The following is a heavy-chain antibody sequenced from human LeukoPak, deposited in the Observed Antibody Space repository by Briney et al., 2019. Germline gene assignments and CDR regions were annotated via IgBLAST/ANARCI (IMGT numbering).Heavy chain of an antibody. CDR1: GYTFTGYY. CDR3: ARDFSSLGFDY. J-gene: IGHJ4*02. D-gene: IGHD6-13*01. V-gene: IGHV1-2*04. CDR2: INPNSGGT. Sequence: ASVKVSCKASGYTFTGYYMHWVRQAPGQGLEWMGWINPNSGGTNYAQKFQGWVTMTRDTSISTAYMELSSLRSEDTALYYCARDFSSLGFDYWGQGILVTVSS.